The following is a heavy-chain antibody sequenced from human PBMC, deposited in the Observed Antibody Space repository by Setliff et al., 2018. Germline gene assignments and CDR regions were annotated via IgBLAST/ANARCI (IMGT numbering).Heavy chain of an antibody. Sequence: SVKVSCKASGGTFRSYGISWVRQAPGQGLEWMGGTIPSFGSTNYAQKFQDRVMIITDESTSTAYMELSSLRTEDTAVYYCARGTDYHGSGSYWAKDVWGKGTTVTFSS. CDR2: TIPSFGST. V-gene: IGHV1-69*05. D-gene: IGHD3-10*01. CDR3: ARGTDYHGSGSYWAKDV. CDR1: GGTFRSYG. J-gene: IGHJ6*04.